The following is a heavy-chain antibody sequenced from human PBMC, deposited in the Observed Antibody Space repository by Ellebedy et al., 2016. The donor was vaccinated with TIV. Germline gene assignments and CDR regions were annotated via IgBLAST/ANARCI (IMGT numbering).Heavy chain of an antibody. CDR3: ARGVGITSFDY. Sequence: GGSLRLSXKGSGYSFTSSWIGWVRQMPGKGLEWMGIIFPGDSDTRYSPSFQGQVTISADKSISTAYLQWRSLKASDTAMYYCARGVGITSFDYWGQGTLVTVSS. CDR2: IFPGDSDT. CDR1: GYSFTSSW. V-gene: IGHV5-51*01. D-gene: IGHD1-26*01. J-gene: IGHJ4*02.